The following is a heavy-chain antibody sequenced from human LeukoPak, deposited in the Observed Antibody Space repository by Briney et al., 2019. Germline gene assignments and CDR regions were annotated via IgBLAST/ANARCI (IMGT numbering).Heavy chain of an antibody. V-gene: IGHV3-7*04. CDR1: GFTFSSYW. CDR3: ARDIEAPGIAFDI. D-gene: IGHD6-13*01. CDR2: IKQDGSEK. Sequence: GGSLRLSCTASGFTFSSYWMNWVRQAPGKGLEWVANIKQDGSEKYYADSERGRFTISRDNAKNSLYLQMNSLRAEDTAVYYCARDIEAPGIAFDIWGRGTMVTVSS. J-gene: IGHJ3*02.